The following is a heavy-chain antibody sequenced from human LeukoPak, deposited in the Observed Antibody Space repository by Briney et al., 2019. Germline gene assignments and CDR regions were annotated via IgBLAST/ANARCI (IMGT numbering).Heavy chain of an antibody. J-gene: IGHJ4*02. CDR2: IYYSGST. V-gene: IGHV4-39*01. D-gene: IGHD3-10*01. CDR1: GGSISSSSYY. CDR3: ASSYYYGSGGFDY. Sequence: SETLSLTCTVSGGSISSSSYYWGWLRQPPGKGLEWLGSIYYSGSTYYNPSLKSRVTISVDTSKNQFSLKLSSVTAADTAVYYCASSYYYGSGGFDYWGQGTLVTVSS.